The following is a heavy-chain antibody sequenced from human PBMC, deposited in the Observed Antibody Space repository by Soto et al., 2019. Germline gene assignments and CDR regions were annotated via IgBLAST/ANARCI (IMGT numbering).Heavy chain of an antibody. CDR1: GFTVSGNY. V-gene: IGHV3-53*01. CDR2: IYTDDNI. D-gene: IGHD2-21*01. CDR3: ASELIDKDGMAV. Sequence: EVQLVESGGGLVQPGGSLRLSCAASGFTVSGNYVTWVRQAPGKGLEWVSVIYTDDNIYYADSVTGRFTISRDNSKNTFYLQMNRLGVEDTAVYYCASELIDKDGMAVWGQGTTVTVSS. J-gene: IGHJ6*02.